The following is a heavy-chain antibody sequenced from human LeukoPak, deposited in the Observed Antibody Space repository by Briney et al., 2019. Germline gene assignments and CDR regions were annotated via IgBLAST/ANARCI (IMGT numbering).Heavy chain of an antibody. CDR1: GFTFSKYY. CDR2: IKQDGSEK. Sequence: GGSLRLSCAASGFTFSKYYTSWIRQAPGKGLEWVANIKQDGSEKYYVDSVKGRFTISRDNAKNSLYLQMNSLRAEDTAVYYCARASGYSYGLDYYYGMDVWGQGTTVTVSS. V-gene: IGHV3-7*01. J-gene: IGHJ6*02. CDR3: ARASGYSYGLDYYYGMDV. D-gene: IGHD5-18*01.